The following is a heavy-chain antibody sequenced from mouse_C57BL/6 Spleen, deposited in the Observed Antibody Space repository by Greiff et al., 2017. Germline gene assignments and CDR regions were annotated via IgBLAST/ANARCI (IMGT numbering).Heavy chain of an antibody. CDR2: IEPANGNT. CDR1: GSNIKNTY. CDR3: ARVYDSSSFVY. Sequence: VQLKASVAELVRPGASVKLSCTASGSNIKNTYMHWVKQRPEQGLEWIGRIEPANGNTKYAPKFQGKATITADTSSSTAYLQLSSLTSEDTAIYYCARVYDSSSFVYWVQGTLVTVSA. D-gene: IGHD1-1*01. V-gene: IGHV14-3*01. J-gene: IGHJ3*01.